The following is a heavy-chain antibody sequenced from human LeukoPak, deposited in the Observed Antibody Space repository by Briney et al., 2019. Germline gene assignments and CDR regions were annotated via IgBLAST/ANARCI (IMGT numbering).Heavy chain of an antibody. CDR3: ARDGSHYYDSSGLDY. D-gene: IGHD3-22*01. CDR2: INPNSGGT. CDR1: GYTFTGYY. Sequence: ASVKVSCKASGYTFTGYYMHWVRQAPGQGLEWMGWINPNSGGTNYAQKFQGWVTMTRDTSISTAYMELSRLRSDDTAVYYCARDGSHYYDSSGLDYWGQGTLVTVSS. V-gene: IGHV1-2*04. J-gene: IGHJ4*02.